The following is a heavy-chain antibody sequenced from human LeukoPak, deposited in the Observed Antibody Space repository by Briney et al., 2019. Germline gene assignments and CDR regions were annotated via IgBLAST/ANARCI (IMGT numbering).Heavy chain of an antibody. D-gene: IGHD4-17*01. J-gene: IGHJ4*02. CDR2: IYYSGST. CDR3: ARRTTVTNYFDH. Sequence: PSETLSLTCAVSGGSISSGGYSWSWIRQPPGKGLEWIGYIYYSGSTYYNPSLKSRVTISVDTSKNQFSLKLSSVTAADTAVYYCARRTTVTNYFDHWGQGTLVTVSS. V-gene: IGHV4-30-4*07. CDR1: GGSISSGGYS.